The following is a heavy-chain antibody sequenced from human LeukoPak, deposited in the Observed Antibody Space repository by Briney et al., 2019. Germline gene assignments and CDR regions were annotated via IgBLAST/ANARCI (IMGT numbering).Heavy chain of an antibody. J-gene: IGHJ6*02. CDR2: ISYDGDNE. Sequence: GRSLRLSCAASGFTFSNFTMHWVRQAPGKGLEWVAVISYDGDNEYYADSVKGQFTISRDNSKDRLYLQMNSLRPEDTAMYYCARVRGGRSWYYYGMDVWGRGTTVTVSS. CDR3: ARVRGGRSWYYYGMDV. D-gene: IGHD3-16*01. V-gene: IGHV3-30-3*01. CDR1: GFTFSNFT.